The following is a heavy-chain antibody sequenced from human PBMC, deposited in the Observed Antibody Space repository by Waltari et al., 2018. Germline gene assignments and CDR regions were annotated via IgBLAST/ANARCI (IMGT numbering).Heavy chain of an antibody. CDR2: IYYSGST. CDR1: GGSISSSSYY. D-gene: IGHD6-6*01. J-gene: IGHJ4*02. V-gene: IGHV4-39*07. Sequence: QLQLQESGPGLVKPSETLSLTCTVSGGSISSSSYYWGWIRPPPGKGLEWIGSIYYSGSTYYNPSLKSRVTISVDTSKNQFSLKLSSVTAADTAVYYCARTGLSIAARPDYWGQGTLVTVSS. CDR3: ARTGLSIAARPDY.